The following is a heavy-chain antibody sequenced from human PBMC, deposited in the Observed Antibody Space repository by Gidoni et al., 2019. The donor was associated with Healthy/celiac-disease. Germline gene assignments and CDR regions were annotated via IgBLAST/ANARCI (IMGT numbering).Heavy chain of an antibody. J-gene: IGHJ3*02. V-gene: IGHV4-4*02. CDR2: ISHSGST. CDR3: ARVGRYCSGGSCYLTAFDI. Sequence: QVQLQESGPGLVKPSGTLSLTCAVSGGSISSSNWWSWVRQPPGKGLEWIGEISHSGSTNYNPSLKSRVTISVDKSKNQFSLKLSSVTAADTAVYYCARVGRYCSGGSCYLTAFDIWGQGTMVTVSS. D-gene: IGHD2-15*01. CDR1: GGSISSSNW.